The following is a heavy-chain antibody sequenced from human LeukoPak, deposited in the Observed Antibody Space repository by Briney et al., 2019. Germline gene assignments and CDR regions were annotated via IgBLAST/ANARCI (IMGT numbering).Heavy chain of an antibody. V-gene: IGHV3-53*01. D-gene: IGHD3-10*01. Sequence: GWSLRLSCAASGFTVSSNYMSWVRQAPGKGLEWVSVIYSGGSTYYADSVKGRFTISRDNSKNTLYLQMNSLRAEDTAVYYCARDDYYGSGSYSHYWGQGTLVTVSS. CDR1: GFTVSSNY. J-gene: IGHJ4*02. CDR2: IYSGGST. CDR3: ARDDYYGSGSYSHY.